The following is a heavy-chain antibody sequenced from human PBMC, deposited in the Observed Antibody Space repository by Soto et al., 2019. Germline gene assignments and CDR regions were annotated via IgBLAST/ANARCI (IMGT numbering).Heavy chain of an antibody. CDR3: AREYTYGSNFFDC. CDR2: ISHSGST. V-gene: IGHV4-31*03. Sequence: SETLSLTCTVSGGSIISSAYYWSLIRQHPGKGLEWIGYISHSGSTYYTPSLKSRVIISADTSKNQFSVNLTSVTAADTAVYYCAREYTYGSNFFDCWGQGARVTGSS. J-gene: IGHJ4*02. D-gene: IGHD5-18*01. CDR1: GGSIISSAYY.